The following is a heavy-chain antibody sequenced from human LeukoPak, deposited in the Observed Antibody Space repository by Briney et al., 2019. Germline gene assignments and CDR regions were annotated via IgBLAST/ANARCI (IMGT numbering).Heavy chain of an antibody. J-gene: IGHJ6*03. D-gene: IGHD3-22*01. CDR2: IKQDGSEK. CDR1: GFTFSSYW. Sequence: PGGSLRLSCAASGFTFSSYWMSWVRQAPGKGLEWVANIKQDGSEKYYVDSVKGRFTISRDNAKNSLYLQMNSLRAEDTAVYYCARHGLRSLYYYYHYMDVWGKGTTVTISS. CDR3: ARHGLRSLYYYYHYMDV. V-gene: IGHV3-7*01.